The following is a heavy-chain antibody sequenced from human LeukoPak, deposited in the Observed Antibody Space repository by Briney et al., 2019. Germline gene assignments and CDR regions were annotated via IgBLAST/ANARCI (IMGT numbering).Heavy chain of an antibody. CDR3: ANVAGIAAAGTVTDY. Sequence: GGSLRLSCAASGFTFSSYAMSWVRQAPGKGLEWVSAISGSGGSTYYADSVKGRFTISGDNSKNTLYLQMNSLRAEDTAVYYCANVAGIAAAGTVTDYWGQGTLVTVSS. D-gene: IGHD6-13*01. V-gene: IGHV3-23*01. J-gene: IGHJ4*02. CDR1: GFTFSSYA. CDR2: ISGSGGST.